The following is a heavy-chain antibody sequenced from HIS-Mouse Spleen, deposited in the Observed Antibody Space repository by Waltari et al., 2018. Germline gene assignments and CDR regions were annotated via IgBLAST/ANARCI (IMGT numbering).Heavy chain of an antibody. CDR3: ARIAEGYTSGWYAFDY. J-gene: IGHJ4*02. CDR1: GFSLSTSGMC. V-gene: IGHV2-70*15. Sequence: QVTLRESGPALVKPTQTLTLTCTFSGFSLSTSGMCVSWIRQPPGKALEWLARIDWDDDKSYSTSLKTRVTSSRDTSKNQVVLTMTNMDPLDTATYYCARIAEGYTSGWYAFDYWGQGTLVTVSS. CDR2: IDWDDDK. D-gene: IGHD6-19*01.